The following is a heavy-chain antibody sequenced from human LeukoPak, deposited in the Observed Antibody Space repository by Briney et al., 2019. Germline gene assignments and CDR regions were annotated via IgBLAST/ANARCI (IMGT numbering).Heavy chain of an antibody. CDR1: GFTFSDYY. CDR3: ARHGLYDSSDYWTFQH. D-gene: IGHD3-22*01. J-gene: IGHJ1*01. CDR2: ISGSSSYT. V-gene: IGHV3-11*06. Sequence: GRSLGLSCAASGFTFSDYYMGWIRQAPGKGLEWVTYISGSSSYTNYADSVKGRFTISRDNAKNSLYLQMNSLRAEDTAVYYCARHGLYDSSDYWTFQHWGQGTLVTVSS.